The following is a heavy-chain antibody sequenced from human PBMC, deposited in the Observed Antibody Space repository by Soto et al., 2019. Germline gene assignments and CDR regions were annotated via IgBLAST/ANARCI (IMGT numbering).Heavy chain of an antibody. CDR3: ARRTSYGSGSYMYYYYGLDV. CDR2: ISGSGANI. J-gene: IGHJ6*02. Sequence: GSLRLSCAASGFTFSGYAMTWVRQAPGKGLEWVSGISGSGANIYYADSVKGRFTVSRDNSKNTLYLQMNSLRAEDTAVYSCARRTSYGSGSYMYYYYGLDVWGQGTLVTVSS. CDR1: GFTFSGYA. V-gene: IGHV3-23*01. D-gene: IGHD3-10*01.